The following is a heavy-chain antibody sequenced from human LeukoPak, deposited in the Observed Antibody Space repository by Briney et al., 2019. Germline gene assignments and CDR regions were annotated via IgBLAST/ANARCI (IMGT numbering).Heavy chain of an antibody. CDR3: AREIAAAGLDY. D-gene: IGHD6-13*01. J-gene: IGHJ4*02. V-gene: IGHV1-2*02. Sequence: GASVKVSCKASGYTFTGYYMHWVRQGPGQGLEWMGWINPNSGGTNYAQKFQGRVTMTGDTSISTAYMELSRLRSDDTAVYYCAREIAAAGLDYWGQGTLVTVSS. CDR2: INPNSGGT. CDR1: GYTFTGYY.